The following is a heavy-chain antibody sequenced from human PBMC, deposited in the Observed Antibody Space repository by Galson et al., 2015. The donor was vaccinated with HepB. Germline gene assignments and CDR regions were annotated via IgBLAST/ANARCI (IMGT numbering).Heavy chain of an antibody. J-gene: IGHJ4*02. CDR2: INSDGSST. D-gene: IGHD3-3*01. Sequence: SLRLSCAASGFTFSSYWMHWVRQAPGKGLVWVSRINSDGSSTSYADSVKGRFTISRDNAKNTLYLQMNSLRAEDTAVYYCARGGYYDFWSGYYTSPQKFDYWGQGTLVTVSS. V-gene: IGHV3-74*01. CDR1: GFTFSSYW. CDR3: ARGGYYDFWSGYYTSPQKFDY.